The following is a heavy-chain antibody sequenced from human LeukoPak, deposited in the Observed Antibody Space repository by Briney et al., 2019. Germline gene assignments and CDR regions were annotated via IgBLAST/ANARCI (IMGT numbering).Heavy chain of an antibody. CDR1: GGTFSSYA. CDR2: IIPIFGTA. Sequence: GSSVKVSCKASGGTFSSYAISWVRQAPGQGLEWMGGIIPIFGTANYAQKFQGRVTITADESTSTAYMELRSLRSDDTAVYYCARDRAGGTYGNLDYWGQGTLVTVSS. CDR3: ARDRAGGTYGNLDY. D-gene: IGHD3-10*01. J-gene: IGHJ4*02. V-gene: IGHV1-69*01.